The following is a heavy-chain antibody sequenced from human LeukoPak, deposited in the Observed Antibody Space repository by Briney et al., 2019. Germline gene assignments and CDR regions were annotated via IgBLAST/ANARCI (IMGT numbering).Heavy chain of an antibody. D-gene: IGHD2-2*01. J-gene: IGHJ4*02. CDR3: ARGPPQLSSTSRPFDY. CDR2: IYSGGST. V-gene: IGHV3-66*01. Sequence: GGSLRLSCAASGFTFGSHAVSWVRQAPGKGLEWVSVIYSGGSTYYADSVKGRFTISRDNSKNTLYLQMNSLRAEDTAVYYCARGPPQLSSTSRPFDYWGQGTLVTVSS. CDR1: GFTFGSHA.